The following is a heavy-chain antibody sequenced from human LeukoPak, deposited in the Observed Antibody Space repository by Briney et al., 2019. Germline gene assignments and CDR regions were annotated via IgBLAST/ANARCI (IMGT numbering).Heavy chain of an antibody. CDR2: IFYSGST. Sequence: SETLSLTCSVSGGSISSYYWSWIRQPPGKGLEWIGYIFYSGSTNYNPSLMSRVTISIDTSKKQFSLKMGSVTAADPAVYYCARSEGKQRVYYYYGMDVWGKGPRSPSPQ. CDR1: GGSISSYY. V-gene: IGHV4-59*01. CDR3: ARSEGKQRVYYYYGMDV. D-gene: IGHD6-25*01. J-gene: IGHJ6*01.